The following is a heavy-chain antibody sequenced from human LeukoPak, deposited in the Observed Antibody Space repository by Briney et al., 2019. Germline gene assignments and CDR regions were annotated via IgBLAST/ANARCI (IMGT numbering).Heavy chain of an antibody. V-gene: IGHV4-59*01. CDR1: GASISNYH. J-gene: IGHJ4*02. CDR2: IYYSGSP. Sequence: PSETLSLTCTVSGASISNYHWSWIRQPPGKGLERIGYIYYSGSPNYNPSLKSRVTMSVDMSKNQFSLKLTSVTAADTAVYYCARHDYGRNSPRAYFGHWGQGTLVTVSS. D-gene: IGHD4-23*01. CDR3: ARHDYGRNSPRAYFGH.